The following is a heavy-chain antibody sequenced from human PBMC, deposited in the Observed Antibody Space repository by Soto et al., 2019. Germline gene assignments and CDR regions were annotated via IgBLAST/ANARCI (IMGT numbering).Heavy chain of an antibody. CDR1: GYSFTSYW. D-gene: IGHD1-1*01. V-gene: IGHV5-51*01. Sequence: GESLKISCKGSGYSFTSYWIGWVRQMPGKGLEWMGIIYPGDSDTRYSPSFQGQVTISADKSISTAYLQWSSLKASDTAMYYCARLGKFLVPDYYYYYMDVWGKGTTVTVSS. CDR3: ARLGKFLVPDYYYYYMDV. CDR2: IYPGDSDT. J-gene: IGHJ6*03.